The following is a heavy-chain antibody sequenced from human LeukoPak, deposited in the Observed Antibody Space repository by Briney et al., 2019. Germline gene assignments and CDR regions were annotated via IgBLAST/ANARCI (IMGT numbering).Heavy chain of an antibody. CDR3: ARVVPLVGATTGSAYYFDY. D-gene: IGHD1-26*01. Sequence: GSLRLSCAASGFTFDDYTMHWVRQAPGKGLEWIGEINHSGSTNYNPSLKSRVTISVDTSKNQLSLKLSSVTAADTAVYYCARVVPLVGATTGSAYYFDYWGQGTLVTVSS. J-gene: IGHJ4*02. CDR2: INHSGST. V-gene: IGHV4-34*01. CDR1: GFTFDDYT.